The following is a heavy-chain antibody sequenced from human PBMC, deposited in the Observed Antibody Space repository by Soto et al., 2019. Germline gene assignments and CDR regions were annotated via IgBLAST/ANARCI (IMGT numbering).Heavy chain of an antibody. CDR3: AKESRITMVRGVIISDYYYGMDV. Sequence: PGGSLRLSCAASGFTFSSYGMHWVRQAPGKGLEWVAVISYDGSNKYYADSVKGRFTIPRDNSKNTLYLQMNSLRAEDTAVYYCAKESRITMVRGVIISDYYYGMDVWGQGTTVTVSS. V-gene: IGHV3-30*18. D-gene: IGHD3-10*01. CDR2: ISYDGSNK. J-gene: IGHJ6*02. CDR1: GFTFSSYG.